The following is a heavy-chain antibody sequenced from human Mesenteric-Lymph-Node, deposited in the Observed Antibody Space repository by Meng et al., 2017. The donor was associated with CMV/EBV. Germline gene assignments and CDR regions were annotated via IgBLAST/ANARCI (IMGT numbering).Heavy chain of an antibody. CDR2: IDPSDSYT. Sequence: KGSGYSFTSYWISWVRQMPGKGLEWMGRIDPSDSYTNYSPSFQGHVTISADKSISTAYLQWSSLKASDTAMYYCARTYGSGSNWFDPWGQGTLVTVSS. CDR1: GYSFTSYW. D-gene: IGHD3-10*01. V-gene: IGHV5-10-1*01. CDR3: ARTYGSGSNWFDP. J-gene: IGHJ5*02.